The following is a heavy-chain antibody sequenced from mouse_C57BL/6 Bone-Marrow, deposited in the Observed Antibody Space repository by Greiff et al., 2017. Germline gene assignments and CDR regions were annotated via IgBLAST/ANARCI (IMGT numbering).Heavy chain of an antibody. J-gene: IGHJ2*01. CDR3: TRSLIYYGTNY. V-gene: IGHV14-2*01. CDR2: IDPEDGET. Sequence: VQLQQSGAELVKPGASVKLSCTASGFNIKDYYIHWVKQRTEQGLEWIGRIDPEDGETKSAPKFQDTATITADTSSNTAYLQLSSLTSEDTAVYYCTRSLIYYGTNYWGQGTTLTVSS. D-gene: IGHD1-1*01. CDR1: GFNIKDYY.